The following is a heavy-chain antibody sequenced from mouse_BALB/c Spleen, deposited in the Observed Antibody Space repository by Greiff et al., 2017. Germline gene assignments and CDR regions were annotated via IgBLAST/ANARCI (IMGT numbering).Heavy chain of an antibody. CDR1: GYTFTSYW. CDR2: INPSNGRT. CDR3: ARSVFYYAMDY. Sequence: VQLQQPGAELVKPGASVKLSCKASGYTFTSYWMHWVKQRPGQGLEWIGEINPSNGRTNYNEKFKSKATLTVDKSSSTAYMQLSSLTSEDSAVYYCARSVFYYAMDYWGQGTSVTVSS. J-gene: IGHJ4*01. V-gene: IGHV1S81*02.